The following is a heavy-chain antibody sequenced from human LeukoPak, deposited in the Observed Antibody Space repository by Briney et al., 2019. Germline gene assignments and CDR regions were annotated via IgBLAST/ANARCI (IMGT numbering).Heavy chain of an antibody. Sequence: PGGSLRLSCAASGFTFSSYGMHWVRQAPGKGLEWVAVISYDGSNKYYADSVKGRFTISRDNSKNTLYLQMNSLRAEDTAVYYCARDRQEMATISPPEYWGQGTLVTVSS. V-gene: IGHV3-30*03. CDR1: GFTFSSYG. CDR2: ISYDGSNK. CDR3: ARDRQEMATISPPEY. J-gene: IGHJ4*02. D-gene: IGHD5-12*01.